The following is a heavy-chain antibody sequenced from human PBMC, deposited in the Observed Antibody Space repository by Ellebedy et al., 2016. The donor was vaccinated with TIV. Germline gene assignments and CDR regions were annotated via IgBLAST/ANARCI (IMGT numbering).Heavy chain of an antibody. D-gene: IGHD5-18*01. CDR1: GFTFKSSG. J-gene: IGHJ4*02. V-gene: IGHV3-30*03. CDR3: ARVNIDTAMADY. Sequence: GGSLRLSXAASGFTFKSSGMHWVRQAPGKGLEWLGVIAHDGRNKYYADSVKGRFTISRDNPKNTLYLQMDSLRVEDTAVYYCARVNIDTAMADYWGQGTLVTVSS. CDR2: IAHDGRNK.